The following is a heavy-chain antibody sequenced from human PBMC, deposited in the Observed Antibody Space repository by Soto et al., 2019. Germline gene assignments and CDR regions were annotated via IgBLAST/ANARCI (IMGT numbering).Heavy chain of an antibody. J-gene: IGHJ4*02. D-gene: IGHD6-13*01. V-gene: IGHV3-66*01. Sequence: GGSLRLSCAASGFTVSSNYMSWVRQAPGKGLEWVSVIYSGGSTYYADSVKGRFTISRDNSKNTLYLQMNSLRAEDTAVYYCARFGYSSSWPYFDYWGQGTLVTVSS. CDR3: ARFGYSSSWPYFDY. CDR1: GFTVSSNY. CDR2: IYSGGST.